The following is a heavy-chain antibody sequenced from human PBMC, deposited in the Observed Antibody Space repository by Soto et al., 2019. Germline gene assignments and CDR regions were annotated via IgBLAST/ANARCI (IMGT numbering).Heavy chain of an antibody. CDR2: ISAYNGNT. D-gene: IGHD2-2*01. J-gene: IGHJ5*02. V-gene: IGHV1-18*01. CDR1: GYTFTSYG. CDR3: ARGAQYQLLSPHYNWFDP. Sequence: ASVKVSCKASGYTFTSYGISWVRQAPGQGLEWMGWISAYNGNTNYAQKLQGRVTMTTDTSTSTAYMELRSLRSDDTALYYCARGAQYQLLSPHYNWFDPWGQGTLVTVSS.